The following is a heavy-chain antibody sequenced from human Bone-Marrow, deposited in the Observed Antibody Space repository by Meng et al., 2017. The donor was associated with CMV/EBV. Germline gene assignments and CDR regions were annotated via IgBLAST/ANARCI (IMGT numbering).Heavy chain of an antibody. CDR2: INPNSGGT. CDR1: GYTFTGYY. CDR3: ARLEDGSGWFDP. J-gene: IGHJ5*02. D-gene: IGHD3-10*01. V-gene: IGHV1-2*02. Sequence: ASVKVSCKASGYTFTGYYMHWVRQAPGQGLEWMGWINPNSGGTNYAQKFQGRVTMTRDTSISTAYMELSRLRSDDTAVYYCARLEDGSGWFDPWGQGTLVTVPS.